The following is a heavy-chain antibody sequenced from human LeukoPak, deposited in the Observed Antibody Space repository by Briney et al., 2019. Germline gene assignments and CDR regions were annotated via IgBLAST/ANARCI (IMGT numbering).Heavy chain of an antibody. CDR2: ISYDGSNK. CDR1: GFTFSSSG. V-gene: IGHV3-30*18. D-gene: IGHD2-15*01. CDR3: AKDLAASNWFDP. J-gene: IGHJ5*02. Sequence: PGGSLRLSCAASGFTFSSSGMHWVRQAPGKGLEWVAVISYDGSNKYYADSVKGRFTISRDNSKNTLYLQMNSLRAEDTAVYYCAKDLAASNWFDPWGQGTLVTVSS.